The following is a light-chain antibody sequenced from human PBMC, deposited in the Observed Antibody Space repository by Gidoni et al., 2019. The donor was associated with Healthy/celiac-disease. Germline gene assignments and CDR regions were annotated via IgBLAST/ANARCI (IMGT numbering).Light chain of an antibody. CDR3: QQRSNWPPIT. J-gene: IGKJ5*01. V-gene: IGKV3-11*01. Sequence: EIVLTQSPATLSLSPGRRATLSCTASQSVSSYLAWYQQKPGQAHRLLIYDASNSATGIPARFSGSGSGTDFTLTISILEPEDFAVYYCQQRSNWPPITFGQGTRLEIK. CDR2: DAS. CDR1: QSVSSY.